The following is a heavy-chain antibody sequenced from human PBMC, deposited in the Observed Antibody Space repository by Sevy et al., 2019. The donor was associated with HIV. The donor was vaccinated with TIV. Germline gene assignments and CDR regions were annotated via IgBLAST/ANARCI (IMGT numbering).Heavy chain of an antibody. J-gene: IGHJ5*02. Sequence: GGSLRLSCAASGFTFSSYAMHWVRQAPGKGLEWVAVISYDGSNKYYADSVKGRFTISRDNSKNRLYLQMNSLRAEDTAVYYCAREWGGYCSSTSCSGPNWFDPWGQGTLVTVSS. CDR2: ISYDGSNK. V-gene: IGHV3-30-3*01. CDR3: AREWGGYCSSTSCSGPNWFDP. D-gene: IGHD2-2*01. CDR1: GFTFSSYA.